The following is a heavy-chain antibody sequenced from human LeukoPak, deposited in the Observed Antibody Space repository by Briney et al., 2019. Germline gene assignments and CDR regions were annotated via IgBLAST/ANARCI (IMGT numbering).Heavy chain of an antibody. CDR3: AKNSGRTGWFDP. Sequence: GGSLRLSCAASGFTFSTYSMNWDRQAPGKGLEWVSSISSSSSYIYYADSVKGRFTISRDNAKNSLYLQMNSLRAEDTAVYYCAKNSGRTGWFDPWGQGTLVTVSS. D-gene: IGHD4-23*01. CDR2: ISSSSSYI. J-gene: IGHJ5*02. V-gene: IGHV3-21*01. CDR1: GFTFSTYS.